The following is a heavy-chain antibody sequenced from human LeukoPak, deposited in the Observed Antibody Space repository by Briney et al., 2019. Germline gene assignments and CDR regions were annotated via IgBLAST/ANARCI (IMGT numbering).Heavy chain of an antibody. D-gene: IGHD4-23*01. CDR2: FDPEDGET. CDR1: GYTLTELS. CDR3: ATGVTPAAYYYYGMDV. V-gene: IGHV1-24*01. Sequence: ASVKVSCKVSGYTLTELSMHWVRQAPGKGLEWMGGFDPEDGETIYAQKFQGRVTMTEDTSTDTAYMELSSLRSEDTAVYYCATGVTPAAYYYYGMDVWGQGTTVTVSS. J-gene: IGHJ6*02.